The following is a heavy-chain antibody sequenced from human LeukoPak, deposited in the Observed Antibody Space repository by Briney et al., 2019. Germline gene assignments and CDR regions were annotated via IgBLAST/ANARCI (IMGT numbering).Heavy chain of an antibody. D-gene: IGHD6-19*01. CDR2: IKQDGSQK. Sequence: GGSLRLSCAASGFTFSSYWMSWVRQAPGKGLEWVANIKQDGSQKYYADSVKGRFTISRDNSKNTQYLQMNSLRAEDTAVYYCPAEQWLVPWGQGTLVTVSS. J-gene: IGHJ5*02. CDR1: GFTFSSYW. V-gene: IGHV3-7*03. CDR3: PAEQWLVP.